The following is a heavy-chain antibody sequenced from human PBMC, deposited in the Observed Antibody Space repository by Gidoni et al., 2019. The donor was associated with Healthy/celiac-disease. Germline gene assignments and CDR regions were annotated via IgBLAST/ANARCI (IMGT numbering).Heavy chain of an antibody. V-gene: IGHV3-23*01. D-gene: IGHD5-12*01. CDR1: GFTFSNYA. J-gene: IGHJ4*02. CDR3: AKGRDIVATIRVLFDY. Sequence: EVQLLESGGGLVQPGGYLRLSCAASGFTFSNYAMSWVRQAPGKGLAWVSGSVGSGVSTYYADSVKDRFTISRDNSNNTLYLQINSLRAEDTAVYYCAKGRDIVATIRVLFDYWGQGTLVTVSS. CDR2: SVGSGVST.